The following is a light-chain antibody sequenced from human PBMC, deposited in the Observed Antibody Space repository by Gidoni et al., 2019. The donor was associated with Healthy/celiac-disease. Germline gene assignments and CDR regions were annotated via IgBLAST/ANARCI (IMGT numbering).Light chain of an antibody. J-gene: IGKJ2*01. V-gene: IGKV3-15*01. CDR3: QQYNNWPGT. CDR1: QSVSSN. Sequence: ELVMTQSPATLSVSPGERATLSCRASQSVSSNLAWYQKKPGQAPRLLIYGASTRATGIPARFSGSGSGTEFTLTISSLQSEDFAVYYCQQYNNWPGTFGQGTKLEIK. CDR2: GAS.